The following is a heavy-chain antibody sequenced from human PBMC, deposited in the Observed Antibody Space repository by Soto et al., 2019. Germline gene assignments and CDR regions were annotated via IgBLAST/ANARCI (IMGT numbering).Heavy chain of an antibody. Sequence: QVQLQESGPGLVKPSQTLSLTCTVSGGSISSGGYYWSWIRQHPGKGLEWIGYIYYSGSTYYNPSLTSRVTISVDTSKNQFSLKLSSVTAADTAVYYCARATYYYGSGSNNWFDPWGQGTLVTVSS. CDR1: GGSISSGGYY. J-gene: IGHJ5*02. CDR2: IYYSGST. CDR3: ARATYYYGSGSNNWFDP. D-gene: IGHD3-10*01. V-gene: IGHV4-31*03.